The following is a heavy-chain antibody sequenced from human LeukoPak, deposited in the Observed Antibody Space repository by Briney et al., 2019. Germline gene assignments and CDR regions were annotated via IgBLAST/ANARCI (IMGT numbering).Heavy chain of an antibody. Sequence: GGSLRLSCAASGFTFSDYYMSWVRQAPGKGLEWVSYISSSGSTIYYADSVKGRFTISRDNAKNSLYLQMNSLGAEDTAVYYCARDGLVYATHLFDYWGQGTLVTVSS. V-gene: IGHV3-11*04. CDR1: GFTFSDYY. J-gene: IGHJ4*02. CDR3: ARDGLVYATHLFDY. D-gene: IGHD2-8*01. CDR2: ISSSGSTI.